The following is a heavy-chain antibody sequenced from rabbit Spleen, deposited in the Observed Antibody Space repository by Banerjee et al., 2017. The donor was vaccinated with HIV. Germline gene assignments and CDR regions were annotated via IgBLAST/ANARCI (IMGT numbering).Heavy chain of an antibody. Sequence: QSLEESGGDLVKPGASLTLTCTASGVSFSISSYMCWVRQAPGKGLEWIACIYAGSSGSTYYATWAKGRFTISKASSTTVTLKMTSLTAADTATYFCARDLAGGIGWNFSLWGQGTLVTVS. CDR3: ARDLAGGIGWNFSL. V-gene: IGHV1S40*01. D-gene: IGHD4-2*01. J-gene: IGHJ4*01. CDR2: IYAGSSGST. CDR1: GVSFSISSY.